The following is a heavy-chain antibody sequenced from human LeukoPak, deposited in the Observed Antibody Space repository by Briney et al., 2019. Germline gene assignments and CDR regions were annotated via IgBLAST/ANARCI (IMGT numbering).Heavy chain of an antibody. Sequence: PGGSLRLSCAASGFTVSSNYMSWVRQAPGKGLEWVSVIYSGGSTYYADSVKGRFTISRDNSKSTLYLQMNSLRAEDTAVYYCAREWGVGMATIDYGMDVWGQGTTVTVSS. CDR2: IYSGGST. CDR3: AREWGVGMATIDYGMDV. V-gene: IGHV3-53*01. J-gene: IGHJ6*02. CDR1: GFTVSSNY. D-gene: IGHD5-24*01.